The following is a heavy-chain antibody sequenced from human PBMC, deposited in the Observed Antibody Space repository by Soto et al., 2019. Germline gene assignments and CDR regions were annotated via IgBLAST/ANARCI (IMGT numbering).Heavy chain of an antibody. J-gene: IGHJ5*02. CDR2: IIPILGIA. CDR1: GGTFSSYT. CDR3: ARYYYGSGSYNWFDP. Sequence: QVQLVQSGAEVKKPGSSVKVSCKASGGTFSSYTISWVRQAPGQGLEWMGRIIPILGIANYAQKFQGRVTITADKSTSTAYMELSSLRCEDTAVYYCARYYYGSGSYNWFDPWGQETLVTVSS. D-gene: IGHD3-10*01. V-gene: IGHV1-69*02.